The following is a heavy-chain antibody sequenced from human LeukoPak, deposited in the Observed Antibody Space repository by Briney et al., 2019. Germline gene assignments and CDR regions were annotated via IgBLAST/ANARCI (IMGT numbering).Heavy chain of an antibody. Sequence: GGSLRLSCAVSGFSIRSSWMSWVRQTPGKGLEWVADMNEDGSATYYLDSVKGRFTVSRDNAKNSLYLQMSSLRAEVTAVYFCARDPAWGAIDYWGQGTLVNVSS. J-gene: IGHJ4*02. D-gene: IGHD7-27*01. CDR2: MNEDGSAT. CDR1: GFSIRSSW. CDR3: ARDPAWGAIDY. V-gene: IGHV3-7*01.